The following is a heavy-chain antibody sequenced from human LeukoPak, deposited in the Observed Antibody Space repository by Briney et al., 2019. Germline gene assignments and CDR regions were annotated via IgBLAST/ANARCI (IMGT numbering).Heavy chain of an antibody. CDR2: IGIDSGNT. D-gene: IGHD5-24*01. J-gene: IGHJ4*02. CDR3: ARDYKYAFDN. CDR1: GFTFSDYS. V-gene: IGHV3-48*01. Sequence: GGSLTLSCAASGFTFSDYSMNWVRQAPGKGLEWISYIGIDSGNTNDADSVKGRFTISGDKAKNSLYLQMNSLRVEDTAVYYCARDYKYAFDNWGQGTLVTVSS.